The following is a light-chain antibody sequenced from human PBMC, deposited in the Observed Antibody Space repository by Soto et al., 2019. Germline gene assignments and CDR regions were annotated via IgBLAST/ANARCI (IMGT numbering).Light chain of an antibody. CDR3: QQYSNSPPT. CDR2: TAS. J-gene: IGKJ4*01. Sequence: EIVVPQSPGTLSLSPGERATLSCGASQSVSTTHLSWYQQSPDQAPRLLMSTASTRATGIPDRFSGSGSGTDFTLTIISLQPEDFAVYYCQQYSNSPPTFGGGTKVEV. V-gene: IGKV3-20*01. CDR1: QSVSTTH.